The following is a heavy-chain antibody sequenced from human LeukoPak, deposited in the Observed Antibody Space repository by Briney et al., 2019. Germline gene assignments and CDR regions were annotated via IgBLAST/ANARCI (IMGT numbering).Heavy chain of an antibody. V-gene: IGHV3-21*01. CDR1: GFTFRRYI. J-gene: IGHJ4*02. CDR3: ASLMTYSSSRDY. Sequence: GGSLRLSSAASGFTFRRYIMNSGRRAPGKGVGCVSSITRSSSYKYYAASVKGRFTISRDNAKTSLYLQMDSLRAEDTAVYYCASLMTYSSSRDYWGQGTLVTVSS. CDR2: ITRSSSYK. D-gene: IGHD6-13*01.